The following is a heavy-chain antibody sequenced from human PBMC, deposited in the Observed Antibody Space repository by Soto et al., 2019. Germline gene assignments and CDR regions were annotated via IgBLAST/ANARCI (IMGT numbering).Heavy chain of an antibody. Sequence: GASVKVCWKASGFALTSKYLHWVRHSPGQGLEWMGIINPSGGSTSYAQKFQGRVTMTRDTSTSTVYMELSSLRSEDTAVYYCARFDGSLGAFDIWGQGTMVTVSS. CDR3: ARFDGSLGAFDI. V-gene: IGHV1-46*01. J-gene: IGHJ3*02. CDR1: GFALTSKY. CDR2: INPSGGST.